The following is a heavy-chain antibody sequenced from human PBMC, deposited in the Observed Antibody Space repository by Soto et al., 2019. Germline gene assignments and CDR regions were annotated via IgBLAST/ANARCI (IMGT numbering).Heavy chain of an antibody. V-gene: IGHV1-2*02. CDR1: GYTFTGHY. CDR3: ASHDPGARFDP. J-gene: IGHJ5*02. Sequence: QVQLVQSGAEVKKPGASVKVSCKGSGYTFTGHYMHWVRQVPGQGLEWMGWINPNTGGTNYGLSFQGRVTMTRDTSISTAYMELSSLRSDDTAVYYCASHDPGARFDPWGQGTLVIVSS. CDR2: INPNTGGT. D-gene: IGHD1-1*01.